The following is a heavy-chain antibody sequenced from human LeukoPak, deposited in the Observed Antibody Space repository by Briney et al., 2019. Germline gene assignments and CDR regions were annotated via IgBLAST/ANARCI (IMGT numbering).Heavy chain of an antibody. V-gene: IGHV3-23*01. Sequence: GGSLRLSCAASGFTFNTYAINWVRQAPGKGLEWVSSISGSGENTYYADSVKGRFTISRDNSKNTLSLQMNSLRAEDTAVYYCAQGSVNYDILTGSYFDYWGQGTLVTVSS. CDR2: ISGSGENT. D-gene: IGHD3-9*01. CDR1: GFTFNTYA. J-gene: IGHJ4*02. CDR3: AQGSVNYDILTGSYFDY.